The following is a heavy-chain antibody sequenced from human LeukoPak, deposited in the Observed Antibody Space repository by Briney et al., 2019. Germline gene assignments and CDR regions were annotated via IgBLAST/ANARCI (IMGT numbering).Heavy chain of an antibody. CDR1: GGTFSSYA. D-gene: IGHD3-22*01. Sequence: SVKVSCKASGGTFSSYAISWVRQAPGQGLEWMGGIIPFFGTANYAQRFQGRVTITTDAYTITAYMELSSLRCGDTAVYHCARAPYYCASSGYSQGGYYYYYMDGWGKGTTVTVSS. V-gene: IGHV1-69*05. J-gene: IGHJ6*03. CDR3: ARAPYYCASSGYSQGGYYYYYMDG. CDR2: IIPFFGTA.